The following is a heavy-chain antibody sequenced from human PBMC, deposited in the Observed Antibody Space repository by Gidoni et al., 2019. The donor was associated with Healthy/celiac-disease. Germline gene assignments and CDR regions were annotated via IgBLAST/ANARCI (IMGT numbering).Heavy chain of an antibody. CDR2: IKQDGSEK. CDR3: ARALRGVWDIDNWFDP. D-gene: IGHD5-12*01. J-gene: IGHJ5*02. V-gene: IGHV3-7*01. Sequence: EVQLVESGGGLVQPGGSLRLSCAASGFTFSSYWMSWVRQAPGKGLEWVANIKQDGSEKYYVDSVKGRFTISRDNAKNSLYLQMNSLRAEDTAVYYCARALRGVWDIDNWFDPWGQGTLVTVSS. CDR1: GFTFSSYW.